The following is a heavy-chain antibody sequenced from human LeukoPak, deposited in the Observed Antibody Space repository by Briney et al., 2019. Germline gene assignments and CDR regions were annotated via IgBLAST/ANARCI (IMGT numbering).Heavy chain of an antibody. D-gene: IGHD2-2*01. CDR2: ISGYNGNT. V-gene: IGHV1-18*01. CDR3: ARDRSTAAHEY. J-gene: IGHJ4*02. CDR1: GYTFTSYG. Sequence: ASVKVSCKASGYTFTSYGTSWVRQAPGQGPEWMGWISGYNGNTNYAQKFQGRVTMTTATSTSTAYMEVRGLRSDDTAIYYCARDRSTAAHEYWGQGTLVTASS.